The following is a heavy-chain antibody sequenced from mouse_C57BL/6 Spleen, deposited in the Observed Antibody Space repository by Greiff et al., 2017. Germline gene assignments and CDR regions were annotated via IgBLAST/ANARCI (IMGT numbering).Heavy chain of an antibody. CDR2: IHPNSGST. J-gene: IGHJ2*01. CDR3: ARRVNWERGYFDY. V-gene: IGHV1-64*01. Sequence: QVQLQQPGPELVKPGASVKLSCKASGYTFTSYWMHWVKQRPGQGLEWIGMIHPNSGSTNYNEKFKSKATLTVDKSSSTAYMQLSSLTSEDSAVYYCARRVNWERGYFDYWGQGTTLTVSS. D-gene: IGHD4-1*01. CDR1: GYTFTSYW.